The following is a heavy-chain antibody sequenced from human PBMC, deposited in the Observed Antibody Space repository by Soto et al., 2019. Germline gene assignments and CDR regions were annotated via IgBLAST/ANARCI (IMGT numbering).Heavy chain of an antibody. CDR1: GGSISSGDYY. Sequence: PSETLSLTCTVSGGSISSGDYYWSWIRQPPGKGLEWIGYIYYSGSTYYNPSLKSRVIISVDTSKNQFSLKLSSVTAADTAVYYCARGYQLAHFDYWGQGTLVTVSS. J-gene: IGHJ4*02. CDR2: IYYSGST. D-gene: IGHD2-2*01. V-gene: IGHV4-30-4*01. CDR3: ARGYQLAHFDY.